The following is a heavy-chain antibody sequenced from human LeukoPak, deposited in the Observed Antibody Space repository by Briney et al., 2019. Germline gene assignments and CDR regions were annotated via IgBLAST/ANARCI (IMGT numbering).Heavy chain of an antibody. J-gene: IGHJ6*02. V-gene: IGHV3-30*18. Sequence: PGGSLRLSCAASGFTFSSYGMHWVRQAPGKGLEWVAVISYDGSNKYYADSVKGRFTISRDNSKNTLYLQMNSLRAEDTAVYYCAKDLEVTDYYYYGMDVWGQGTTATVSS. CDR2: ISYDGSNK. CDR1: GFTFSSYG. CDR3: AKDLEVTDYYYYGMDV. D-gene: IGHD2-21*02.